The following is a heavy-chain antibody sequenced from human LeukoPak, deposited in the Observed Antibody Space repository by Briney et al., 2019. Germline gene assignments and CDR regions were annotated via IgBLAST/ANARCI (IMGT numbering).Heavy chain of an antibody. CDR3: ARTDSSGYFGY. CDR2: IYSGGST. Sequence: GGSLRLSCAASGFTVSSNYMSWVRQAPGKGLEWVSVIYSGGSTYYADSVKGRFTISRDNSKKTLYLQMNSLRAEDTAVYYCARTDSSGYFGYWGQGTLVTVSS. J-gene: IGHJ4*02. CDR1: GFTVSSNY. D-gene: IGHD3-22*01. V-gene: IGHV3-53*01.